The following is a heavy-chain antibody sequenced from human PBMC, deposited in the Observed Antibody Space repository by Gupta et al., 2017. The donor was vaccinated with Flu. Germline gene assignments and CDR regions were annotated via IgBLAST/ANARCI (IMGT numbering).Heavy chain of an antibody. J-gene: IGHJ3*02. Sequence: QVQLVESGGGVVQPGRSLRLSCAASGFTFSSYGMHWVRQAPGKGLEWVAVISYDGSNKYYADSVKGRFTISRDNSKNTLYLQMNSLRAEDTAVYYCAKDLEYQLLFPNDAFDIWGQGTMVTVSS. D-gene: IGHD2-2*01. CDR1: GFTFSSYG. CDR3: AKDLEYQLLFPNDAFDI. V-gene: IGHV3-30*18. CDR2: ISYDGSNK.